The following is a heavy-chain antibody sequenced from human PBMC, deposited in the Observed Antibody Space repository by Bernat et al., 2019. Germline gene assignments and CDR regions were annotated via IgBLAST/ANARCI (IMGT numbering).Heavy chain of an antibody. D-gene: IGHD6-25*01. CDR3: ASGGPPPGIAAAAPAG. Sequence: VQLVESGGGLVKPGGSLRLSCAASGFTFSDYYMSWIRQAPGKGLEWVSYIGSSSSYTNYADSVKGRFTISRDNAKKSLYLQMNSLRAEDTAVYYCASGGPPPGIAAAAPAGWGQGTLVTVSS. V-gene: IGHV3-11*05. J-gene: IGHJ4*02. CDR1: GFTFSDYY. CDR2: IGSSSSYT.